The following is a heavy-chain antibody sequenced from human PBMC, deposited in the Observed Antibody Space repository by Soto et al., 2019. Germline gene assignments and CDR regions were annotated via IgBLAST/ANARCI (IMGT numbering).Heavy chain of an antibody. V-gene: IGHV3-30-3*01. J-gene: IGHJ6*02. D-gene: IGHD1-26*01. Sequence: GGSLRLSCAPSGFTFSSYAMHWVRQAPGKGLEWVAVISYDGSNKYYADSVKGRFTISRDNSKNTLYLQMNSLRAEDTAVYYCARCRELGSYYYYYYGMDVWGQGTTVTVSS. CDR3: ARCRELGSYYYYYYGMDV. CDR1: GFTFSSYA. CDR2: ISYDGSNK.